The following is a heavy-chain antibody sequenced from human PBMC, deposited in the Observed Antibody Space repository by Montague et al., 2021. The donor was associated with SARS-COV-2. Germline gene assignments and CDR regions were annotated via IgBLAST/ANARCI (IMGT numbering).Heavy chain of an antibody. CDR3: ARGIPHCSSGWSSRFWASSLDD. CDR2: INLCGST. CDR1: GGSFSGYY. D-gene: IGHD6-19*01. J-gene: IGHJ6*02. Sequence: SETLSLTCTVYGGSFSGYYCSWIRLPPGKGMEWIGEINLCGSTNXNPSLTSRVPITVETSKNQFYLKLSPVAAAATAVYYCARGIPHCSSGWSSRFWASSLDDWGQGTTVTVSS. V-gene: IGHV4-34*01.